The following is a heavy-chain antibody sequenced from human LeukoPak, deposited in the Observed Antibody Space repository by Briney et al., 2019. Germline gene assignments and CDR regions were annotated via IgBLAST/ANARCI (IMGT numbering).Heavy chain of an antibody. J-gene: IGHJ6*02. CDR3: ARMYQLLLGAYYYGMDV. Sequence: ASVKVSCRASGYTFNNYYIHWVRQAPGQGLEWMGIINPSGGGTTYAQKFQGRVTMTRDMSTNTVYMELSSLTSGDTAVYYCARMYQLLLGAYYYGMDVWGQGTTVTVSS. V-gene: IGHV1-46*02. CDR2: INPSGGGT. CDR1: GYTFNNYY. D-gene: IGHD2-2*01.